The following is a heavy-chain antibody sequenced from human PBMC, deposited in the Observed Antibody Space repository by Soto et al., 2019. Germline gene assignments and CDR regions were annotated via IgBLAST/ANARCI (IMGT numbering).Heavy chain of an antibody. CDR3: TEDILPGGEEV. Sequence: HPGGSLRLSCVASAFSSHHHAIHWVRQGPGKGLEWVSGIHWNNGATGYADSVKGRFTIFNDNVKNSVYLQMNSLRTDDTAFYYCTEDILPGGEEVWGKETTVTVSS. CDR1: AFSSHHHA. V-gene: IGHV3-9*02. J-gene: IGHJ6*04. CDR2: IHWNNGAT. D-gene: IGHD2-21*01.